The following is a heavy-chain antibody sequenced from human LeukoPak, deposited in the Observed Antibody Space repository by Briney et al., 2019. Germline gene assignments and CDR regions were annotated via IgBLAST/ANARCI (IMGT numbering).Heavy chain of an antibody. J-gene: IGHJ4*02. CDR3: ARDRYDSSGYYGY. D-gene: IGHD3-22*01. CDR2: ISSSSSYI. Sequence: GGSLRLSCAASGFTFSSSGMNWVRQEPGKGLEWVSSISSSSSYIYYADSVKGRVTISRDNAKNSLYLQMNSLRAEDTAVYYCARDRYDSSGYYGYWGQGTLVTVSS. V-gene: IGHV3-21*01. CDR1: GFTFSSSG.